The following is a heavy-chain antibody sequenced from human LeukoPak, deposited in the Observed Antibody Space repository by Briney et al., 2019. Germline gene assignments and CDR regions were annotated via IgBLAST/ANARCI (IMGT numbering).Heavy chain of an antibody. CDR3: ARAVVVSSYFDY. V-gene: IGHV3-30-3*01. CDR1: GFTLRNYA. Sequence: GGPLRLSCAASGFTLRNYAIHWVRQTPGKGLEWVAVISYDGSIKFYADSVNGRFTISRDNSENTLYLQMNSLRAEDTAVYYCARAVVVSSYFDYWGQGALVTVSS. CDR2: ISYDGSIK. D-gene: IGHD2-15*01. J-gene: IGHJ4*02.